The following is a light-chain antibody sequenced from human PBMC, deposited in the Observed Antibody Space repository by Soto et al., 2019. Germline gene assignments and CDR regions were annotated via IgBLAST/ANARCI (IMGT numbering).Light chain of an antibody. CDR3: QSYDSDLSAWV. J-gene: IGLJ7*01. V-gene: IGLV1-40*01. Sequence: QSVLTQPPSVSGAPGQTVTISCAGTSSNIGSNYDVHWYQHLPGTAPKLLIFGYTNRPSGVPDRFSGSKSGTSASLAITGLQSEDEAAYYGQSYDSDLSAWVFGGGTQLTVL. CDR2: GYT. CDR1: SSNIGSNYD.